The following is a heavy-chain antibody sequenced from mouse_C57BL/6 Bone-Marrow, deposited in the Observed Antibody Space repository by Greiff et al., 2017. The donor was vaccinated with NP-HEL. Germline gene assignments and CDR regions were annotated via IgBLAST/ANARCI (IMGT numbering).Heavy chain of an antibody. Sequence: QVQLQQSGAELMKPGASVKLSCKATGYTFTGYWIEWVKQKPGHGLEWIGEILPGSGSTNYNEKFKGKATFNADTSSNTAYMQLSSLTTEDSAIYYCARDLWLQQDWYFDVWGTGTTVTVSS. V-gene: IGHV1-9*01. D-gene: IGHD2-2*01. CDR1: GYTFTGYW. CDR3: ARDLWLQQDWYFDV. CDR2: ILPGSGST. J-gene: IGHJ1*03.